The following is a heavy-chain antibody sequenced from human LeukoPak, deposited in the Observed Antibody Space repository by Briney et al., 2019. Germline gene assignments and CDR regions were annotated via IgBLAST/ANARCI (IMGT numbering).Heavy chain of an antibody. CDR2: INDSGST. D-gene: IGHD6-19*01. CDR1: GGSFSGYY. J-gene: IGHJ4*02. V-gene: IGHV4-34*01. CDR3: ARGSYGYSSGWYNY. Sequence: ASETLSLTCAVYGGSFSGYYWSWIRQPPGKGLEWIGEINDSGSTNYNPSLKSRVTISVDTSKNQFSLKLSSVTAADTAVYYCARGSYGYSSGWYNYWGQGTLVTVSS.